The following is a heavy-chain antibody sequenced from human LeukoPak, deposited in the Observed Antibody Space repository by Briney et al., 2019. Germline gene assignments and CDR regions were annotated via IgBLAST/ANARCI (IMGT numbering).Heavy chain of an antibody. D-gene: IGHD3-3*01. V-gene: IGHV1-18*01. CDR2: ISAYNGNT. Sequence: APVKDSCKASGYTFTCYGISWVRQAPGQGLEWMGLISAYNGNTNYAQKHQGRVTMTTDTSTSTAYMELRSLRSDDTAVYYCARDHNYDFWSRRLGWFDPWGQGTLVTVSS. CDR3: ARDHNYDFWSRRLGWFDP. J-gene: IGHJ5*02. CDR1: GYTFTCYG.